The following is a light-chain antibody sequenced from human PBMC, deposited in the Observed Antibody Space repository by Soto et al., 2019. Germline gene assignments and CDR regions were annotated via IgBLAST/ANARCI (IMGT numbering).Light chain of an antibody. Sequence: QSVLTQPPSASGAPGQGISISCSGSSSNIGGNSVSWYRQVPGTAPKLLIFSNHQRPSGVPDRFSGSKSGTSASLAISGLQSEDEADYYCSTWDDSLRGLVFGGGTKL. V-gene: IGLV1-44*01. J-gene: IGLJ2*01. CDR2: SNH. CDR3: STWDDSLRGLV. CDR1: SSNIGGNS.